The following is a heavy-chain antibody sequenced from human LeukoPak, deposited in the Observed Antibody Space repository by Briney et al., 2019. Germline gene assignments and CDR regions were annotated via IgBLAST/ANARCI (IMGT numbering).Heavy chain of an antibody. Sequence: SVKVSCKASGGTFSSYAISWVRQAPGQGLGWMGRIIPIFGIANYAQKFQGRVTITADKSTSTAYMELSSLRSEDTAVYYCARSATYCSGGSCYWFDPWGQGTLVTVSS. CDR3: ARSATYCSGGSCYWFDP. CDR2: IIPIFGIA. V-gene: IGHV1-69*04. D-gene: IGHD2-15*01. CDR1: GGTFSSYA. J-gene: IGHJ5*02.